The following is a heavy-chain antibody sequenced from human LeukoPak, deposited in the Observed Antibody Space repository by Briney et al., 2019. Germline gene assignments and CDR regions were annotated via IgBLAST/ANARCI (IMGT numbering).Heavy chain of an antibody. CDR1: GGSISSSYW. CDR3: ARDRCGGDCPLDY. CDR2: IYHSGST. V-gene: IGHV4-4*01. Sequence: SETLSLTCAVSGGSISSSYWWTWVRRPPGKGLEWIGEIYHSGSTNYNPSLKSRVTISVDKSKNHFSLNLSSVTAADTAVYCCARDRCGGDCPLDYWGQGTLVTVSS. J-gene: IGHJ4*02. D-gene: IGHD2-21*02.